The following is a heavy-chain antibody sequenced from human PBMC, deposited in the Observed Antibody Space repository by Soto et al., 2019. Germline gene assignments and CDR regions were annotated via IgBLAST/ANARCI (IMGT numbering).Heavy chain of an antibody. V-gene: IGHV1-3*01. J-gene: IGHJ6*02. CDR1: GYTFTSYA. CDR2: INAGNGNT. CDR3: AREDIEYSSSSWYYYYGMDV. D-gene: IGHD6-6*01. Sequence: ASVKVSCKASGYTFTSYAMHWVRQAPGQRLEWMGWINAGNGNTKYSQKFQGRVTITRDTSASTAYMELSSLRSEDTAVYYCAREDIEYSSSSWYYYYGMDVWGQGTTVTVS.